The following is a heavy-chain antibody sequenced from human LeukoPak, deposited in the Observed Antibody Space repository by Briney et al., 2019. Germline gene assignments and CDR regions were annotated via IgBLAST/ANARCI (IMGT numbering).Heavy chain of an antibody. V-gene: IGHV3-7*01. Sequence: GGSQRLSCAASGFTFSSYWMSWVRQAPGKGLEWVANIKQDGSEEYYVDSVKGRFTISRDNAKNSLYLQMNSLRAEDTAVYYCAKDELHPPNSPLDYWGQGTLVTVSS. CDR3: AKDELHPPNSPLDY. CDR2: IKQDGSEE. CDR1: GFTFSSYW. J-gene: IGHJ4*02. D-gene: IGHD1-7*01.